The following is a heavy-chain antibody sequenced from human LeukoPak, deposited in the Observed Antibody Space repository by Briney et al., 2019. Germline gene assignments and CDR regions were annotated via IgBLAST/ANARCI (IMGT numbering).Heavy chain of an antibody. CDR3: ARHHYSGLYNWFDP. D-gene: IGHD1-26*01. CDR2: IYPGDSDT. J-gene: IGHJ5*02. CDR1: GYSFTNYW. V-gene: IGHV5-51*01. Sequence: GASLKISCKGSGYSFTNYWLAWVRQMPGQGLEWMGIIYPGDSDTRYSPSFQGQFTISADKSISTAYLQWSGLKASDTAMYYCARHHYSGLYNWFDPWGQGTLVTVSS.